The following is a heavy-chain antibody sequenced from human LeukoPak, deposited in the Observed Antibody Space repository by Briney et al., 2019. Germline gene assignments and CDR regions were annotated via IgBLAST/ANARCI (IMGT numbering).Heavy chain of an antibody. CDR3: ASGYDSSGYLPSDY. Sequence: ASVKVSCKASGGTFSSYAISWVRQAPGQGLEWTGGIIPIFGTANYAQKFQGRVTITADESTSTAYVELSSLRSEDTAVYYCASGYDSSGYLPSDYWGQGTLVTVSS. CDR2: IIPIFGTA. D-gene: IGHD3-22*01. J-gene: IGHJ4*02. CDR1: GGTFSSYA. V-gene: IGHV1-69*13.